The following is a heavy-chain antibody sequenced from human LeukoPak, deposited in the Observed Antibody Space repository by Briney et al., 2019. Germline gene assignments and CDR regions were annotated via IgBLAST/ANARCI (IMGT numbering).Heavy chain of an antibody. CDR3: ARVPGIAARHAFDI. V-gene: IGHV3-21*01. D-gene: IGHD6-6*01. Sequence: GGSLRLSCAASGFTFSSYSMNWVRQAPGKGLEWVSSISSSSSYIYYADSVKGRFTISRDNAKNSLYLQMNSLRAEDTAVYYCARVPGIAARHAFDIWGQGTMVTVSS. CDR1: GFTFSSYS. J-gene: IGHJ3*02. CDR2: ISSSSSYI.